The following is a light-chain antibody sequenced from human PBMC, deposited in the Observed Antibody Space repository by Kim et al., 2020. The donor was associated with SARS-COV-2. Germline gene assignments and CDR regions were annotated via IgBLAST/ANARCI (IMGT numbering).Light chain of an antibody. Sequence: GQSCNSSCTGTSSDGGGYDSVSWYQKHPGNAPKLVIYDVNKRPSGVSSRFSGSKSGNTASLTISRLQADDEAQYYCDSYAVTSSLTFGGGTKVTVL. CDR1: SSDGGGYDS. J-gene: IGLJ2*01. CDR3: DSYAVTSSLT. V-gene: IGLV2-14*03. CDR2: DVN.